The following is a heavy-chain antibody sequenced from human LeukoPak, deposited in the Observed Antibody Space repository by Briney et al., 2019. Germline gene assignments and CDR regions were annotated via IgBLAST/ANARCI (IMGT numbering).Heavy chain of an antibody. Sequence: PGGSLRLSCAASGFTFSSYAMHWVRQAPGKGLEGVAVISYDGSNKYYADSVKGRFTISRDNAKNSLYLQMNSLRAEDTALYYCAKDMGSSGPFDYWAREPWSPSPQ. V-gene: IGHV3-30-3*01. CDR1: GFTFSSYA. J-gene: IGHJ4*02. CDR3: AKDMGSSGPFDY. CDR2: ISYDGSNK. D-gene: IGHD3-22*01.